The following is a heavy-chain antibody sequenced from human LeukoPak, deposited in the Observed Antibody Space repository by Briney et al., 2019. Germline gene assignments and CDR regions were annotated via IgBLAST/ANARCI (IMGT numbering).Heavy chain of an antibody. CDR3: ARDVGGWYDY. CDR2: IYYSGST. J-gene: IGHJ4*02. Sequence: SETLSLTCTVSGGSISSYYWSWIRQPPGKGLEWIGYIYYSGSTNYNPSLKSRVTISVDTSKNQFSLKLSSVTVADTVVYYCARDVGGWYDYWGQGTLVTVSS. CDR1: GGSISSYY. D-gene: IGHD6-19*01. V-gene: IGHV4-59*01.